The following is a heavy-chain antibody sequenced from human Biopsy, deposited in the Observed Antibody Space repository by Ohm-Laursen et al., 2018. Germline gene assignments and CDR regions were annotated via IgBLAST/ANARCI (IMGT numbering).Heavy chain of an antibody. D-gene: IGHD3-16*01. CDR1: GFTFHSYW. J-gene: IGHJ3*02. V-gene: IGHV3-74*03. CDR3: TRAYRYGLDAFDI. CDR2: INIDGSGT. Sequence: SLRLSCTASGFTFHSYWMHWVRQAPGTGLVWVSRINIDGSGTKYADSVKGRFTVSRDNAKNTLYLQMNSLTAEDTAIYYCTRAYRYGLDAFDIWGQGTLVAVSA.